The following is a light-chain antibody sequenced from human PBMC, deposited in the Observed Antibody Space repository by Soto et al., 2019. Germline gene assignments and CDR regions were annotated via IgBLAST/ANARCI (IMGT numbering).Light chain of an antibody. CDR2: DAS. CDR3: QQYEIFPIT. CDR1: HDIRKY. Sequence: DIQGTQSPASRSGSGGGRVTITCQASHDIRKYLNWYQQKPGKAPKLLIYDASNMETGVPSRFTGSGSGTDFTFTISSLQPQDTATYYCQQYEIFPITFGQGTRLE. J-gene: IGKJ5*01. V-gene: IGKV1-33*01.